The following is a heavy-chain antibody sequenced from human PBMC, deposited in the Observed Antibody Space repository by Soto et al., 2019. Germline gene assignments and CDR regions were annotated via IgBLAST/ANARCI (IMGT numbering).Heavy chain of an antibody. Sequence: EVQLVESGGGLVQPGGSLRLSCAASGFTVSTNFXXXXXXXXXXXXXXXSVIYSGSSTFYANSVKGRFTITRDNSXXXXXXXXXXXXXXXXXXXXXXXXXXXXXXXXXXXXLDVWGQGTTVTVSS. V-gene: IGHV3-66*01. J-gene: IGHJ6*02. CDR2: IYSGSST. CDR1: GFTVSTNF. CDR3: XXXXXXXXXXXXXXXLDV.